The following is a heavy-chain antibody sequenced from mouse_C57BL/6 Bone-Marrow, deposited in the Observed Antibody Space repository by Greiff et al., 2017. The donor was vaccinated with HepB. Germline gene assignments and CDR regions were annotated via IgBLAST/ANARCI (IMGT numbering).Heavy chain of an antibody. CDR2: ISDGGSYT. J-gene: IGHJ3*01. D-gene: IGHD2-14*01. Sequence: EVKLMESGGGLVKPGGSLKLSCAASGFTFSSYAMSWVRQTPDKRLEWVATISDGGSYTYYPDNVKGRFTISRDNAKNNLYLQMSHLKSEDTAMYYCASPSYYREAWFAYWGQGTLVTVSA. CDR3: ASPSYYREAWFAY. CDR1: GFTFSSYA. V-gene: IGHV5-4*03.